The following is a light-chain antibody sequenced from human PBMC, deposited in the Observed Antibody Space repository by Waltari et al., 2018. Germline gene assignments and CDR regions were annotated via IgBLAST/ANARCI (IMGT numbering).Light chain of an antibody. Sequence: QSALTQPASVSGSPGQSVSISCTGTSNDVGGYGYVDWYQQFPGKAPKLMIYEVSYRPSGVSSRFSGSKSGNTASLTISGLQAEDEAVYYCSSHTSTVPHVFGTGTKVTVV. CDR1: SNDVGGYGY. V-gene: IGLV2-14*01. CDR3: SSHTSTVPHV. J-gene: IGLJ1*01. CDR2: EVS.